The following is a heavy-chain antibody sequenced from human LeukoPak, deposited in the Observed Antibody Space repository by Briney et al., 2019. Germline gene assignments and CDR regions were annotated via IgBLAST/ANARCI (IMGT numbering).Heavy chain of an antibody. V-gene: IGHV3-53*04. CDR1: GFTVSSNY. Sequence: GGSLRLPCAVSGFTVSSNYMSWVRQPPGKGLEWVSVIYSGGSTYYADSVKGRFTISRHDSRDTLYLQMNSLRVEDTAVYYCTRDLSGANPFDYWGQGTLVTVSS. J-gene: IGHJ4*02. D-gene: IGHD4/OR15-4a*01. CDR3: TRDLSGANPFDY. CDR2: IYSGGST.